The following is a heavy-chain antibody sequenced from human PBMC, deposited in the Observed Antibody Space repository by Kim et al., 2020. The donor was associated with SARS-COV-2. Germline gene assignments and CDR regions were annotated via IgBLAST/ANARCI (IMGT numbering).Heavy chain of an antibody. V-gene: IGHV4-31*03. Sequence: SETLSLTCTVSGGSISSGGYYWSWIRQHPGKGLEWIGYIYYSGSTYYNPSLKSRVTISVGTSKNQFSLKLSSVTAADTAVYYCARNIGIAMIVVVTGWLDRWGQGTLVSVSS. J-gene: IGHJ5*02. D-gene: IGHD3-22*01. CDR2: IYYSGST. CDR1: GGSISSGGYY. CDR3: ARNIGIAMIVVVTGWLDR.